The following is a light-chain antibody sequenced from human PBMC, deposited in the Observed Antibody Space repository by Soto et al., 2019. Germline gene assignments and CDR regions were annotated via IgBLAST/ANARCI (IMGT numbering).Light chain of an antibody. CDR1: QGIRND. J-gene: IGKJ1*01. Sequence: VRRRVTITCRASQGIRNDLGWYQQKPGKAPKLLIYAASSLQSGVPSRFSCSGPGTAFALTLRCLHPYDSAPSYCLQDYTSPGRFAQGTKVDIK. V-gene: IGKV1-6*01. CDR3: LQDYTSPGR. CDR2: AAS.